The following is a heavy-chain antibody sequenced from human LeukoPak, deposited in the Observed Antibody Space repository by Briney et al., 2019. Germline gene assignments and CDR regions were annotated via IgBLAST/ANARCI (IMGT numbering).Heavy chain of an antibody. D-gene: IGHD2/OR15-2a*01. CDR3: VSFYETY. V-gene: IGHV3-74*01. J-gene: IGHJ4*02. Sequence: PGGSLRLSCAASGNYWMHWVRQAPGKGLVWVSHINSDGSWTSYVDSVKGRFTISKDNAKNTVYLQMNSLRAEATAVYYCVSFYETYWGRGPVVTVSS. CDR1: GNYW. CDR2: INSDGSWT.